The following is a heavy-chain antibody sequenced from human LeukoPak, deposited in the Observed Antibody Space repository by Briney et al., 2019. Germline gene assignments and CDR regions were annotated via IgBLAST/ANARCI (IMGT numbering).Heavy chain of an antibody. CDR1: GGSISSSNYY. CDR2: INSDGSST. V-gene: IGHV3-74*01. CDR3: ARSPRGQYYFDY. Sequence: ASETLSLTCTVSGGSISSSNYYWDWIRQPPGKGLVWVSRINSDGSSTSYADSVKGRFTISRDNAKNTLYLQMNSLRAEDTAVYYCARSPRGQYYFDYWGQGTLVTVSS. J-gene: IGHJ4*02. D-gene: IGHD3-10*01.